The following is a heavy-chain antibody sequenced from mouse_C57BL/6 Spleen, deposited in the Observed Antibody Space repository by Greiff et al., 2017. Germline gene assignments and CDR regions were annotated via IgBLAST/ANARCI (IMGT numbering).Heavy chain of an antibody. CDR2: IDPSDSYT. CDR1: GYTFSSYW. V-gene: IGHV1-50*01. J-gene: IGHJ1*03. CDR3: ARRGYYFDV. D-gene: IGHD2-2*01. Sequence: QVQLQQPGAELVKPGASVKLSCKASGYTFSSYWMQWVKQRPGQGLEWIGEIDPSDSYTNYNQKFKGKATLTVDTSSSTAYMQLSSLTSEDSAVYYCARRGYYFDVWGTGTTVTVSS.